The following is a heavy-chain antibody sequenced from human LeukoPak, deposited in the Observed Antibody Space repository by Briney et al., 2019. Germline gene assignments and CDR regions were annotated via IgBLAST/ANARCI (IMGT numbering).Heavy chain of an antibody. D-gene: IGHD3-10*01. CDR3: AREMGYYGSGSRGAKFDY. CDR1: GGSFSGYY. Sequence: SETLSLTCAVYGGSFSGYYWSWIRQPPGKGLEWIGEINHSGSTNCNPSLKSRVTISVDTSKNQFSLKLSSVTAADTAVYYCAREMGYYGSGSRGAKFDYWGQGTLVTVSS. J-gene: IGHJ4*02. V-gene: IGHV4-34*01. CDR2: INHSGST.